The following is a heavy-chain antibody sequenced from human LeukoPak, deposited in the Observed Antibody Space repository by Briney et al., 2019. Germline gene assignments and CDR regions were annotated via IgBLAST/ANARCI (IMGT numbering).Heavy chain of an antibody. CDR2: ISGSGNRT. CDR3: ARDLFGDSSGPTTGAFDI. J-gene: IGHJ3*02. CDR1: GFTFSSYA. V-gene: IGHV3-23*01. Sequence: GGSLRLSCAASGFTFSSYAMNWVRQAPGKGLEWVSAISGSGNRTFYADSVKGRFTISRDNSKNTLYLQMNSLRAEDTAVYYCARDLFGDSSGPTTGAFDIWGQGTMVTVSS. D-gene: IGHD3-22*01.